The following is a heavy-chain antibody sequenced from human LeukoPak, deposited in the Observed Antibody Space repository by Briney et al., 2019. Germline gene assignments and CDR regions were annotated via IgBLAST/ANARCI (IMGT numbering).Heavy chain of an antibody. CDR2: INPKSGGT. V-gene: IGHV1-2*02. D-gene: IGHD3-10*01. CDR1: GYTFTDYF. CDR3: ARGSGSNSPRYLKGDF. J-gene: IGHJ4*02. Sequence: ASVKVSCKASGYTFTDYFIHWVRQAPGQGLEWMGWINPKSGGTNFAQKFQGRITLTRDTAISTVSIEVTRLTSDDTAIYYCARGSGSNSPRYLKGDFRGQGTLLTVSS.